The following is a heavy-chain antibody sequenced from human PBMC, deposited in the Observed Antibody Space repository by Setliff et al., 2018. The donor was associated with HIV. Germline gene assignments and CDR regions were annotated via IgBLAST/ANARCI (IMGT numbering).Heavy chain of an antibody. CDR3: AGIIATPGTT. CDR1: GGSISSGSYY. V-gene: IGHV4-61*09. Sequence: ASETLSLTCTVSGGSISSGSYYWSWIRQPAGKGLEWIGHIYTSGSTNYNPSLKSRVTISVDTSKNQLSLILSSVTAADTAVYYCAGIIATPGTTWGQGTLVTVSS. J-gene: IGHJ1*01. CDR2: IYTSGST. D-gene: IGHD6-13*01.